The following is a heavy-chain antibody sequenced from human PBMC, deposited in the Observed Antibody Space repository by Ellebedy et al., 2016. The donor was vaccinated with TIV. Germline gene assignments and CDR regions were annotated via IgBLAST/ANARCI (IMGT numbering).Heavy chain of an antibody. CDR2: ISDTAVHT. D-gene: IGHD3-16*01. V-gene: IGHV3-23*01. CDR1: GFTFSSYA. CDR3: AKDRGGTGDFDY. Sequence: PEGSLRLSCGASGFTFSSYAMSWVRQAPGKGLEWVASISDTAVHTYYADSVKGRFTISRDNSNNKLFLRMNSLRAEDTAVYYCAKDRGGTGDFDYWGQGTLVTVSS. J-gene: IGHJ4*02.